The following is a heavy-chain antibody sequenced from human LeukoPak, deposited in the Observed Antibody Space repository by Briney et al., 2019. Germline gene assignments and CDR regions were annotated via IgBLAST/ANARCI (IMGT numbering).Heavy chain of an antibody. J-gene: IGHJ4*02. CDR3: ASTVGYYYDSSGYYRY. CDR2: IYYSGST. D-gene: IGHD3-22*01. Sequence: SETLSLTCTVSGGSISSYYWSWIRQPPGKGLEWIGYIYYSGSTNYNPSLKSRVTISVDTSKNQFSLKLSSVTAADTAVYYCASTVGYYYDSSGYYRYWGQGTLVTVSS. V-gene: IGHV4-59*08. CDR1: GGSISSYY.